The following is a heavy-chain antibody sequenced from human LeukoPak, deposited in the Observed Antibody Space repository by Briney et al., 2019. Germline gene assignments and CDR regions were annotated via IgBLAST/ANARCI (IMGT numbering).Heavy chain of an antibody. J-gene: IGHJ6*02. V-gene: IGHV3-13*01. CDR1: GFTFSSYD. Sequence: GGSLRLSCAASGFTFSSYDMHWVRQATGKGLEWVSAIGTAGDTYYPGSVKGRFTISRENAKNSLYLQMNSLRAGVTAVYYCARSQGYYGMDVWGQGTTVTVSS. CDR2: IGTAGDT. CDR3: ARSQGYYGMDV.